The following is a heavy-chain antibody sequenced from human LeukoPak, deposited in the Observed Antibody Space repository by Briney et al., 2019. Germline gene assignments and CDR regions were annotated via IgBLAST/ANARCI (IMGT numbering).Heavy chain of an antibody. V-gene: IGHV4-4*07. CDR2: MYTDGDT. Sequence: KPSETLSLTRDVSGASISGYWWSWIRQPAGKGLEWIGRMYTDGDTNYNPALKRRVTVSVDTSKNLFSLKLISVTAADTAVYYCARAPAGCGGTGPFDSWGQGTLVTVSS. CDR3: ARAPAGCGGTGPFDS. CDR1: GASISGYW. D-gene: IGHD2-15*01. J-gene: IGHJ4*02.